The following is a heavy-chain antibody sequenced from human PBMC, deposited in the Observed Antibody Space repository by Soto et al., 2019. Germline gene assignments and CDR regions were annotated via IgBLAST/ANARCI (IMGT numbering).Heavy chain of an antibody. CDR3: AHRVLRTVFGLVTTTAIYFDF. J-gene: IGHJ4*02. Sequence: QITLNASGPTVVRPTETLTLTCSFSGFSLTTSGLGVGWMRQSPGQAPVWLALINWADDKRYSASLKSRLTITKDTSKNQLVLTVSDVDPTDTATYYCAHRVLRTVFGLVTTTAIYFDFWGKGTPIAVSS. V-gene: IGHV2-5*02. CDR2: INWADDK. D-gene: IGHD3-3*01. CDR1: GFSLTTSGLG.